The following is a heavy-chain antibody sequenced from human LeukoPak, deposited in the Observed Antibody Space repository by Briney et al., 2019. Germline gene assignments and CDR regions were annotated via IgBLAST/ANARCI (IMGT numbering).Heavy chain of an antibody. CDR2: IYTSGST. D-gene: IGHD5-18*01. CDR1: GDSISSSY. Sequence: PSETLSLTCTVSGDSISSSYWSWIRQPAGKGLEWIGRIYTSGSTNYNPSLKSRATMSVDTSKNQFSLKLSSVTAADTAVHYCARDSLGMVTFEYWGQGTLVTVSS. CDR3: ARDSLGMVTFEY. V-gene: IGHV4-4*07. J-gene: IGHJ4*02.